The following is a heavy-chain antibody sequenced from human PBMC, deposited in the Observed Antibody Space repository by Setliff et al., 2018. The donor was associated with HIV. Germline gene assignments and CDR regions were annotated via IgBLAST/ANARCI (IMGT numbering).Heavy chain of an antibody. CDR1: GGSISSYC. V-gene: IGHV4-4*09. CDR2: IFTSGST. CDR3: ARRIDNSGDY. D-gene: IGHD3-10*01. J-gene: IGHJ4*02. Sequence: PSETLSLTCTVSGGSISSYCWNWIRQPPGRGLEWIGFIFTSGSTKYNPSLQSRVIMSIDTSKNQFSLKLTSVTAADTAVYYCARRIDNSGDYWGQGTLVTVSS.